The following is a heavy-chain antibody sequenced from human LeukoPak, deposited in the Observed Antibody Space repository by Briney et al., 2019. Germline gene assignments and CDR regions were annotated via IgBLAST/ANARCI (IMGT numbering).Heavy chain of an antibody. J-gene: IGHJ3*02. V-gene: IGHV4-31*03. D-gene: IGHD3-16*02. Sequence: SQTLSLTCTVSGGSISSGGYYWSWIRQHPGKGLEWIGYIYYSGSTYYNPSLKSRVTISVDTSKNQFSLKLSSVTAADTAVYYCARVGDDYVWGSYRFRAFDIWGQGTMVTVSS. CDR1: GGSISSGGYY. CDR2: IYYSGST. CDR3: ARVGDDYVWGSYRFRAFDI.